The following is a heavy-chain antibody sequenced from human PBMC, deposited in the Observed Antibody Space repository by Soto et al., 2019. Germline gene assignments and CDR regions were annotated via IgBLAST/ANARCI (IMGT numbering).Heavy chain of an antibody. V-gene: IGHV3-30-3*01. Sequence: SLRLSCAASGFTFSSYTIHWVRQAPGKGLEWVAVMSYDGNNKDYADSVKGRFTISRDNSKNTLYLEMNSLRPEDTAVYHCATIGDCINSHCYRPFGNWGQGTLVTVSS. J-gene: IGHJ4*02. CDR3: ATIGDCINSHCYRPFGN. CDR2: MSYDGNNK. D-gene: IGHD2-8*01. CDR1: GFTFSSYT.